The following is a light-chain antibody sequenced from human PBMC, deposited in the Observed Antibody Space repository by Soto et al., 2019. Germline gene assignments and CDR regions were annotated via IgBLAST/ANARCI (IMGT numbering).Light chain of an antibody. CDR2: EAS. CDR1: QSISSW. CDR3: QQYTNLPLT. V-gene: IGKV1-5*01. J-gene: IGKJ4*01. Sequence: DIQMTQSPSTLSASVGDRVTITCRASQSISSWLAWYQQKPGKAPKLLIHEASRLESGVPSRFSGSESGTEFTLTISGLHPEDFATYYCQQYTNLPLTFGGGTRVEIK.